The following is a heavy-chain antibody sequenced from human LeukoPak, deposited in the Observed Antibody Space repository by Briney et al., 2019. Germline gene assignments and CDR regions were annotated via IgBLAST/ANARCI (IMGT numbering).Heavy chain of an antibody. D-gene: IGHD3-22*01. V-gene: IGHV1-3*01. CDR1: GFTFTSCV. Sequence: ASVKVSCKASGFTFTSCVIHWVRQAPGQRLEWMGWISAGNRNTKYSQKFQDRVTITRDTSASTAYLELNSLRSEDTAVYYCARRLSDSSEALDVWGQGTLVTVSS. CDR3: ARRLSDSSEALDV. CDR2: ISAGNRNT. J-gene: IGHJ3*01.